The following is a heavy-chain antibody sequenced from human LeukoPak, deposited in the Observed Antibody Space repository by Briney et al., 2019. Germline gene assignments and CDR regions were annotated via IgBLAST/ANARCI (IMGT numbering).Heavy chain of an antibody. D-gene: IGHD3-22*01. CDR2: INSDGSST. Sequence: GGSLRLSCEASGFTFGRYWMHWVRQAPGKGLVWVSRINSDGSSTTYADSVKGRFTISRDNAKNTLYLQMNSLRAEDTAVYYCARDSMYYYDSSGSPFDYWGQGTLVTVSS. CDR3: ARDSMYYYDSSGSPFDY. J-gene: IGHJ4*02. CDR1: GFTFGRYW. V-gene: IGHV3-74*01.